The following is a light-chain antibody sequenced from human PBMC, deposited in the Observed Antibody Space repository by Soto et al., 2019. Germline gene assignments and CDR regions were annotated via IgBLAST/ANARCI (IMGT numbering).Light chain of an antibody. V-gene: IGKV3-20*01. CDR2: GAS. Sequence: ESVLPQSPGTLYLSPGERATLSCRASQSVSSSYLAWYQQKPGQAPRLLIYGASSRATGIPDRFSGSGSGTDFTLPISRLEPEDCAVYYCQQYGSSPPSTFGQGTKLEIK. CDR3: QQYGSSPPST. J-gene: IGKJ2*01. CDR1: QSVSSSY.